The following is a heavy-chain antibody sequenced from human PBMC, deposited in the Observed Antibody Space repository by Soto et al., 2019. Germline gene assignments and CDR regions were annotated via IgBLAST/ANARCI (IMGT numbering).Heavy chain of an antibody. CDR3: ARDGHLGELSLVVGDV. CDR2: ISSSSSYI. Sequence: GGSLRLSCAASGFTFSSYSMNWVRQAPGKGLEWVSSISSSSSYIYYAASVKGRFTISRDNAKNSLYLQMNSLRAEDTAVYYCARDGHLGELSLVVGDVWGKGTTVTVSS. J-gene: IGHJ6*04. CDR1: GFTFSSYS. D-gene: IGHD3-16*02. V-gene: IGHV3-21*01.